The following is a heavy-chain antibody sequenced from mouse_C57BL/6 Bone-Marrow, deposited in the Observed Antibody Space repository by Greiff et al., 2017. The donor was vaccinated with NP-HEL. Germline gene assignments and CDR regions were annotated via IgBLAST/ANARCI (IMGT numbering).Heavy chain of an antibody. CDR1: GYTFTSYW. Sequence: QVQLQQSGAELAKPGASVKLSCKASGYTFTSYWMHWVKQRPGQGLEWIGYINPSSGYTKYNQKFKDKATLTADKSSSTAYMQLSSLTYDDSAVYYCASGYYGSRLFAYWGQGTLVTVSA. CDR3: ASGYYGSRLFAY. CDR2: INPSSGYT. D-gene: IGHD1-1*01. J-gene: IGHJ3*01. V-gene: IGHV1-7*01.